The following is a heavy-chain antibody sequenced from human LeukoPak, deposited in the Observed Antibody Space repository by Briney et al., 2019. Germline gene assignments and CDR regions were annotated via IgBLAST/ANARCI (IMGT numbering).Heavy chain of an antibody. CDR2: IWYDGSNK. J-gene: IGHJ5*02. Sequence: PGGSLRLSCAASGFTFSSYGMHWVRQAPGKGLEWVAVIWYDGSNKYYADSVKGRFTISRDNAKNSLYLQMNSLRAEDTAVYYCARVSSGYDPQPWGQGTLVTVSS. D-gene: IGHD5-12*01. CDR1: GFTFSSYG. CDR3: ARVSSGYDPQP. V-gene: IGHV3-33*01.